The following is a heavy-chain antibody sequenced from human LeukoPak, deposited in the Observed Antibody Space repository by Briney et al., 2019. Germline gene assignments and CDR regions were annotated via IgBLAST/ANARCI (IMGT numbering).Heavy chain of an antibody. V-gene: IGHV4-61*08. D-gene: IGHD3-9*01. CDR3: TRGSYDILAGYFGSKGGVNGFDP. Sequence: SETLSLTCTVSGGSISSGGYYWSWIRQPPGKGLEWIGNIYYSGSTNYNPSLKSRATISVDTSNNQSSMKLSSVTAADTAVYYCTRGSYDILAGYFGSKGGVNGFDPWGQGTLVTVSS. CDR1: GGSISSGGYY. J-gene: IGHJ5*02. CDR2: IYYSGST.